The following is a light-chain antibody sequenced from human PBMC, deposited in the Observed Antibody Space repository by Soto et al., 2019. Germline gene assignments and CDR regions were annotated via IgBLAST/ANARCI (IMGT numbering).Light chain of an antibody. Sequence: IVLTQSPATLSLSPGERATLSCRASQSVSSYLAWYQQKPGQAPRLLIYDASNRATGIPARFSGSGSGTDFTLTISSLEPEDFAVYYCQQRSNWPPEITVGQGTRLEIK. J-gene: IGKJ5*01. CDR2: DAS. V-gene: IGKV3-11*01. CDR3: QQRSNWPPEIT. CDR1: QSVSSY.